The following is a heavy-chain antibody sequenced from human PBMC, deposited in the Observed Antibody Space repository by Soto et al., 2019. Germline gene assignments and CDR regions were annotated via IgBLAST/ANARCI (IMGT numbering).Heavy chain of an antibody. J-gene: IGHJ4*02. CDR2: INPSGGST. D-gene: IGHD3-22*01. Sequence: QVQLVQSGAEVKKPGASVKVSCKASGYTFTSYYMHWVRQAPGQGLEWMGIINPSGGSTSYAQKFHVRVTMTRDTSTSTVYMELRSLRSEDTAEYYCARVNYDASSGTHFDYWGQGPLVTVSS. CDR1: GYTFTSYY. CDR3: ARVNYDASSGTHFDY. V-gene: IGHV1-46*01.